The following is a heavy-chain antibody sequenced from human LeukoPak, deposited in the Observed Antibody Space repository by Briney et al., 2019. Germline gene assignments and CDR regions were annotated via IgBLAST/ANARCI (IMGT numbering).Heavy chain of an antibody. CDR1: GGSISSSSYY. Sequence: SETLSLTCTVSGGSISSSSYYWGWIRQPPGKGLEWIGSIYYSGSTYYNPSLKSRVTISVDTSKNQFSLKLSSVTAADTAVYYCARHPAAGYSSSIDYWGQGTLVTVSS. J-gene: IGHJ4*02. V-gene: IGHV4-39*01. CDR3: ARHPAAGYSSSIDY. CDR2: IYYSGST. D-gene: IGHD6-19*01.